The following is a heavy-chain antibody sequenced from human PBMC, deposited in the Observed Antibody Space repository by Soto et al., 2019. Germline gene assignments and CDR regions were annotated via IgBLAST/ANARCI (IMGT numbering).Heavy chain of an antibody. CDR2: IGTAGDT. J-gene: IGHJ6*02. Sequence: GGSLRLSCAASGFTFSSYDMHWVRQATGKGLEWVSAIGTAGDTYYPGSVKGRFTISRENAKNSLYLQMNSLRAGDTAVYYCASAPAGHYGMDVWGQGTTVTVSS. V-gene: IGHV3-13*04. CDR3: ASAPAGHYGMDV. CDR1: GFTFSSYD. D-gene: IGHD6-19*01.